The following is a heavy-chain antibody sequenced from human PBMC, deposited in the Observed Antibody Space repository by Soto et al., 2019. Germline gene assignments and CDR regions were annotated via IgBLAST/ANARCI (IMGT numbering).Heavy chain of an antibody. CDR3: ARGDYASGSPLGEYYYYGMDV. V-gene: IGHV4-59*12. CDR1: GVSISSDY. D-gene: IGHD3-10*01. J-gene: IGHJ6*02. Sequence: SETLSLTCTVSGVSISSDYWILIRPPPGKGLEWIGYIYYSGSTNYNPSLKSRVTISVDKSKNQFSLKLSSVTAADTAVYYCARGDYASGSPLGEYYYYGMDVWGQGTTVTVSS. CDR2: IYYSGST.